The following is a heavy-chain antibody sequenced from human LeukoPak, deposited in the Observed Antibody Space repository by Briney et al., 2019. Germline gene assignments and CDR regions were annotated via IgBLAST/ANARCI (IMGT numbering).Heavy chain of an antibody. Sequence: GGSLRLSCAASGFTFHDYDMSWVRQCPGKGLEWVSGINWNGDRTGYADSVKGRFTISRDNAKKSLYLQMNSLRAEDTALYYCARRDYYGSGSPDFWGQGTLVTVSS. D-gene: IGHD3-10*01. CDR2: INWNGDRT. V-gene: IGHV3-20*04. CDR3: ARRDYYGSGSPDF. J-gene: IGHJ4*02. CDR1: GFTFHDYD.